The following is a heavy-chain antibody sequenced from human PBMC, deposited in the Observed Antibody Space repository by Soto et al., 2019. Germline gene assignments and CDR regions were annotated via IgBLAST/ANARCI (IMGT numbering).Heavy chain of an antibody. CDR2: IYPGDSDT. D-gene: IGHD6-13*01. Sequence: PGESLNISCKGSRYSFISYWIGLVRQMPGKGLEWMGIIYPGDSDTRYSPSFQGQVTISADKSISTAYLQWSSLKASDTAMYYCARTSAAGKYYDGMDVWGQGTTVTVSS. V-gene: IGHV5-51*01. CDR3: ARTSAAGKYYDGMDV. CDR1: RYSFISYW. J-gene: IGHJ6*02.